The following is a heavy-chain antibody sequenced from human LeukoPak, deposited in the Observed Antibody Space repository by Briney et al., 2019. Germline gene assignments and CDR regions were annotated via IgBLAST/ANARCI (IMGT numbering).Heavy chain of an antibody. CDR2: INPNSGGT. CDR1: GYTFTGYY. V-gene: IGHV1-2*02. CDR3: ARGPMIVVVDDALDI. J-gene: IGHJ3*02. Sequence: ASVKVFCKASGYTFTGYYMHWVRQAPGQGLEWMGWINPNSGGTNYAQKFQGRVTMTRDTSISTAYMELSRLRSDDTAVYYCARGPMIVVVDDALDIWGQGTMVTVSS. D-gene: IGHD3-22*01.